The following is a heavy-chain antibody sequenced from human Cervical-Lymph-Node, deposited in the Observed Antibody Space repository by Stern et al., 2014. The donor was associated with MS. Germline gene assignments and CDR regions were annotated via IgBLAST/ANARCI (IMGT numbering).Heavy chain of an antibody. V-gene: IGHV3-23*04. CDR1: GFTFTNYA. CDR3: AKHRAGYKTDNDY. CDR2: ISGGGGST. J-gene: IGHJ4*02. Sequence: EVQLVQSGGGLVQPGGSLRLSCTASGFTFTNYAMSWVRQPPGKGLEWVSVISGGGGSTFYADSVKGRFTISGDNSKSTLYLEMNSLRAEDTAVYYCAKHRAGYKTDNDYWGQGTQVTVSS. D-gene: IGHD5-24*01.